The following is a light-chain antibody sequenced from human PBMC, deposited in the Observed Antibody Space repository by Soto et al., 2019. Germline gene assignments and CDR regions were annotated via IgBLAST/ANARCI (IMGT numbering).Light chain of an antibody. J-gene: IGKJ1*01. CDR1: QSIGDL. CDR2: KAS. CDR3: QHYSAFSVT. Sequence: DIQMTQSPYTLSASVEDRVTITCRASQSIGDLLAWYQQKTGETPKLLIYKASYLESGVPSRFSGSGSGTEFTLTISSLQPEDLATYSCQHYSAFSVTFGQGTKV. V-gene: IGKV1-5*03.